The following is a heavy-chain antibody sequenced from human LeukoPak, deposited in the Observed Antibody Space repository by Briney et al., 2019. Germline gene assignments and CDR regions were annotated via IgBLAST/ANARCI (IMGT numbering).Heavy chain of an antibody. CDR2: ISTSGSPI. D-gene: IGHD2-2*01. CDR3: ARKYCSSTSCLIDY. Sequence: GGSLRLSCAASGFTFSSYEMNWVRQAPGKGLEWVSYISTSGSPIYYANSVKGRFTISRDNAKNSLYLQMNSLRAEDTAVYYCARKYCSSTSCLIDYWGQGTLVTVSS. CDR1: GFTFSSYE. V-gene: IGHV3-48*03. J-gene: IGHJ4*02.